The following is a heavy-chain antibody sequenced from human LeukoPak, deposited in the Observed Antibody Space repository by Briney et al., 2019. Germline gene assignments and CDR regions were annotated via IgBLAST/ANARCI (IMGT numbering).Heavy chain of an antibody. CDR3: ARESILWWHPTPYFQH. V-gene: IGHV4-34*01. CDR1: GGSFSGYY. Sequence: PSETLSLTCAVYGGSFSGYYWSWIRQPPGKGLEWIGEINHSGSTNYNPSLKSRVTISVDTSKNQFSLKLSSVTAADTAVYYCARESILWWHPTPYFQHWGQGTLVTVSS. D-gene: IGHD2-21*01. J-gene: IGHJ1*01. CDR2: INHSGST.